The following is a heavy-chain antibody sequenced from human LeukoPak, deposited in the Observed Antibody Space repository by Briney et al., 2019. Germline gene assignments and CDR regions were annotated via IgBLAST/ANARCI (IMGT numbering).Heavy chain of an antibody. Sequence: ASVKVSRKASGYIFVSYGISWVRQAPGQGLEWMGWISAYNGNTNYAQELQDRVTMTTDTSTSTAYMELRSLRSEDTAVYYCARDDGYNTYYFDYWGQGTLVTVSS. J-gene: IGHJ4*02. V-gene: IGHV1-18*01. CDR2: ISAYNGNT. CDR1: GYIFVSYG. D-gene: IGHD5-24*01. CDR3: ARDDGYNTYYFDY.